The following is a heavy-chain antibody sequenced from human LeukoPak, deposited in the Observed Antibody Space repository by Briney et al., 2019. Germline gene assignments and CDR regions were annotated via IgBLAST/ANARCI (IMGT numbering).Heavy chain of an antibody. CDR2: ISNSGIST. CDR1: GFTFTSYA. D-gene: IGHD6-13*01. V-gene: IGHV3-23*01. J-gene: IGHJ5*02. CDR3: AREGKAAGTSGWIDP. Sequence: PGGSLRLSCAASGFTFTSYAMTWVRQAPGKGLEWVSGISNSGISTYYADSVKGRFTISRDNSKNTLYLEMNSLKVEDTAVYYCAREGKAAGTSGWIDPWGQGTLVTVSS.